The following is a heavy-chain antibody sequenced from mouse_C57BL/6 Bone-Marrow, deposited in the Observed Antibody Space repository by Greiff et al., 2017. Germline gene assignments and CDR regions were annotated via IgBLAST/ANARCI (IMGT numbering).Heavy chain of an antibody. Sequence: EVQLVESEGGLVQPGSSMKLSCTASGFTFSDYYMAWVRQVPEKGLEWVANINYDGSSTYYLDSLKSRFIISRDNAKNILYLQMSSLQSEDTATYYCARETFDGGFADWGQGTLVTVSA. V-gene: IGHV5-16*01. CDR3: ARETFDGGFAD. J-gene: IGHJ3*01. CDR1: GFTFSDYY. CDR2: INYDGSST.